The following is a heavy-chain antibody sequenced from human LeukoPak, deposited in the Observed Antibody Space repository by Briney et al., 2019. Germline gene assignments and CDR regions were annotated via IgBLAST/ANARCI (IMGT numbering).Heavy chain of an antibody. Sequence: ASVKVSCKASGYTFTSYDINWVRQATGQGLEGMGWMNPNSGNTGYAQKFQGRVTITRNTSISTAYMELSSLRSEDTAVYYCARGKDSSSPSFDYWGQGTLVTVSS. J-gene: IGHJ4*02. CDR1: GYTFTSYD. V-gene: IGHV1-8*03. CDR2: MNPNSGNT. CDR3: ARGKDSSSPSFDY. D-gene: IGHD6-6*01.